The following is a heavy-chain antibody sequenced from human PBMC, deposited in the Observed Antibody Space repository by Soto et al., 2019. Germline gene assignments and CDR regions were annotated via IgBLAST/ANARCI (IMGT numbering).Heavy chain of an antibody. CDR1: GYTFSTYG. Sequence: EASVKVSCKASGYTFSTYGISWGRQAPGQGLEWMGWINGYNGNTNYAPKLQGRITMTTDTSTTTAYMELRSLRSDDTAVYYCARMGDVPYYYYGMDVWGQGTTVTVSS. D-gene: IGHD3-16*01. CDR2: INGYNGNT. V-gene: IGHV1-18*01. J-gene: IGHJ6*02. CDR3: ARMGDVPYYYYGMDV.